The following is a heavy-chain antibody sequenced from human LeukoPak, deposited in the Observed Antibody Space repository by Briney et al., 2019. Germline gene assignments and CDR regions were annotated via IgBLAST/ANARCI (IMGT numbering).Heavy chain of an antibody. CDR1: GFTFSDYY. Sequence: GGSLRLSCAASGFTFSDYYMSWIRQAPGKGLEWVSYISSSGSTIYYADSVKGRFTISRDNAKNSLYLQMNSLRAEDTAVYYCARSKDIRMGSKRGIEMDYWGQGTLVTVSS. J-gene: IGHJ4*02. CDR3: ARSKDIRMGSKRGIEMDY. V-gene: IGHV3-11*01. CDR2: ISSSGSTI. D-gene: IGHD5-24*01.